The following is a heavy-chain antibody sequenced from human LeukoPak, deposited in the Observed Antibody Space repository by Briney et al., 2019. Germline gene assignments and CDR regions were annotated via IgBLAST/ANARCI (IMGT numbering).Heavy chain of an antibody. D-gene: IGHD3-10*01. CDR1: GFTFSSYA. CDR2: ISGSGGST. J-gene: IGHJ4*02. Sequence: GGSLRLSCAATGFTFSSYAMSWVRQGPGKGLEWVSAISGSGGSTYYADSVKGRFTISRDNSKNTLYLQMNSLRAEDTAVYYCARNRGYWFGELFHFDYWGQGTLVTVSS. CDR3: ARNRGYWFGELFHFDY. V-gene: IGHV3-23*01.